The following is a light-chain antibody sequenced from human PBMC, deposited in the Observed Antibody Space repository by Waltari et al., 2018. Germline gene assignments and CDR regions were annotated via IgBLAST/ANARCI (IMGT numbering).Light chain of an antibody. J-gene: IGKJ4*01. CDR1: QSISSW. CDR3: QQYNSHLLT. V-gene: IGKV1-5*03. Sequence: DIQMTQSPSTMSESVGDRVTITCRASQSISSWLALFQKKPGKAPKLLIYKATTLESGVPSRFSGSGSGTEFTLTITSLQPDDFATYYCQQYNSHLLTFGGGTKVEIK. CDR2: KAT.